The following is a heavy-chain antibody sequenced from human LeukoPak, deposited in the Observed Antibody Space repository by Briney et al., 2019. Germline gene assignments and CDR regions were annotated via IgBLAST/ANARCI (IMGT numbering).Heavy chain of an antibody. CDR3: AKEPYLDY. D-gene: IGHD2-2*01. Sequence: GRSLRLSCAASGFSFSGRGMHWVRQAPGKGLEWVAVIPYDGSNTYYADSVKGRFTITRDNSNNTVYLQVSSLRAEDTAVYYCAKEPYLDYWGQGTLVTVSS. CDR1: GFSFSGRG. CDR2: IPYDGSNT. J-gene: IGHJ4*02. V-gene: IGHV3-30*18.